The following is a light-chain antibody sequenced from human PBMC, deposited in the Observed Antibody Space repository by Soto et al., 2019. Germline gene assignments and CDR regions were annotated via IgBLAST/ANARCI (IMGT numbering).Light chain of an antibody. V-gene: IGKV4-1*01. J-gene: IGKJ2*02. CDR2: WAS. Sequence: DIVMTQSPDSLAVYLGERATINCKSSESVLYSSNNKNYLSWYQQKPGQPPKLLIYWASTRESGVPERFSGSGSGTDFTLTISSLQAEDVAVYYCQQYYDPPRTFGQGTKLEIK. CDR1: ESVLYSSNNKNY. CDR3: QQYYDPPRT.